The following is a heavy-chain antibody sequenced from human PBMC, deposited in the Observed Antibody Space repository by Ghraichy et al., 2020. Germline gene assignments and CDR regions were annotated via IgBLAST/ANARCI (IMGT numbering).Heavy chain of an antibody. CDR2: IGSGGKYI. V-gene: IGHV3-21*01. J-gene: IGHJ6*02. CDR3: TRNTAYYYAMDV. Sequence: GGSLRLSCAASGYIFSRFGMNWVRQAPGKGLEWVASIGSGGKYINYADSVQGRFTIFRDNARKSVYLQMNSLRPDDSAVYFCTRNTAYYYAMDVWGQGTTVTVSS. CDR1: GYIFSRFG.